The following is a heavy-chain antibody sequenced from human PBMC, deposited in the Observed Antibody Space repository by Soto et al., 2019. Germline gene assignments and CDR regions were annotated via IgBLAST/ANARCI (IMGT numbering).Heavy chain of an antibody. CDR3: ASGGTPIDY. CDR2: ISAYNGNT. J-gene: IGHJ4*02. Sequence: QVQLVQSGAEVKKPGASVKVSCKTSGYTFTNFGLSWVRQAPGQGLEWMGWISAYNGNTNYAQNFQGRVTMTTDTSTSTAHIELRSRRSDDTAVYYCASGGTPIDYGGQGTLVTVSS. D-gene: IGHD3-16*01. CDR1: GYTFTNFG. V-gene: IGHV1-18*01.